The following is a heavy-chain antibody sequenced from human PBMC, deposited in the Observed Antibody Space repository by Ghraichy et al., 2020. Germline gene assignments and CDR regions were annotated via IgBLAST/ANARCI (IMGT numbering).Heavy chain of an antibody. Sequence: GGSLRLSCAASGFTFSSYSMNWVRQAPGKGLEWVSYISSSSSTIYYADSVKGRFTISRDNAKNSLYLQMNSLRDEDTAVYYCARDSITMVRGRVYYYYYGMDVWGQGTTVTVSS. J-gene: IGHJ6*02. CDR3: ARDSITMVRGRVYYYYYGMDV. V-gene: IGHV3-48*02. CDR1: GFTFSSYS. CDR2: ISSSSSTI. D-gene: IGHD3-10*01.